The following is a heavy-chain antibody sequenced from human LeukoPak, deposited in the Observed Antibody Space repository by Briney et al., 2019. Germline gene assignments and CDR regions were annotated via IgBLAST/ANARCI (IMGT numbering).Heavy chain of an antibody. Sequence: PGGSLRLSCAASGFTFSSYAMHWVRQAPGKGLEWVAVISYDGSNKYYADSVKGRFTISRDNSKNTLYLQMNSLRAEDTAVYYCARGGQIAARPSDYWGQGTLVTVSS. CDR1: GFTFSSYA. CDR3: ARGGQIAARPSDY. D-gene: IGHD6-6*01. V-gene: IGHV3-30*04. J-gene: IGHJ4*02. CDR2: ISYDGSNK.